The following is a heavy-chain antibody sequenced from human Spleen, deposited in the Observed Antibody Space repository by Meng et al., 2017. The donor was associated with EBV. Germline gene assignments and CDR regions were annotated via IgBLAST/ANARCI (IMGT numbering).Heavy chain of an antibody. CDR2: ISFSGIP. J-gene: IGHJ4*02. Sequence: VHLRKSPPVTLTPSPPLHPHGVCCCASIRSDTFDWTWRRQPQGKALEWIGCISFSGIPHYNPSLKSRITISLDTSESQFSLTLSSVTAADTAVYFCARGDADDGTVYYLPPPDQWGQGTLVTVPS. D-gene: IGHD3-9*01. CDR1: CASIRSDTFD. V-gene: IGHV4-30-4*08. CDR3: ARGDADDGTVYYLPPPDQ.